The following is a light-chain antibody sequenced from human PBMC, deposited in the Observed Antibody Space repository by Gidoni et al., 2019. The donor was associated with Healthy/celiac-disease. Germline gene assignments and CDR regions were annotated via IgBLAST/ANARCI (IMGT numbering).Light chain of an antibody. V-gene: IGLV3-1*01. J-gene: IGLJ1*01. Sequence: ACWYQQKPGQSPVLVIYQDNKRPSGIPGRFSGTNAGNTAPLTSSGTQAMDEADYYWQAGGSSTFYVFGTGTKVTVL. CDR2: QDN. CDR3: QAGGSSTFYV.